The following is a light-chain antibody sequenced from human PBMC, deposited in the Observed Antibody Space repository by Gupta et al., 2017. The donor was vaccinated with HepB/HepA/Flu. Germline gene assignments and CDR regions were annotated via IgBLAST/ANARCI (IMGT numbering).Light chain of an antibody. J-gene: IGLJ2*01. CDR3: QVGDSRSEHVL. Sequence: SSVLPQPPSVSVAPGKPATITCGGNKTGSKSVHWYQQKPGQAPVLVVHDVSDRPAGSPERFSGSNDGNTATLTIRRVEAGDEDDYHCQVGDSRSEHVLFGGGTKRTVL. CDR1: KTGSKS. V-gene: IGLV3-21*03. CDR2: DVS.